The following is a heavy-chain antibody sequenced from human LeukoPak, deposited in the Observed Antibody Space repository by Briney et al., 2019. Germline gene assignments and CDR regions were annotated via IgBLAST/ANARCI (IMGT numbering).Heavy chain of an antibody. V-gene: IGHV3-23*01. CDR1: GFTFDDYA. J-gene: IGHJ4*02. D-gene: IGHD3-16*01. Sequence: GGSLRLSCTASGFTFDDYAMHWVRRAPGKGLEWVSTISGSGDSTYYSDSVKGRFTISRDNSENTLYLQLNSLRAEDTAVYYCAKGGWGTVLDYWGQGTLVTVSP. CDR2: ISGSGDST. CDR3: AKGGWGTVLDY.